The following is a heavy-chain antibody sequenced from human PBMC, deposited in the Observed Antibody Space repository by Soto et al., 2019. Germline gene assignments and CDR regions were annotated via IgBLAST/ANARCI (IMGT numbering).Heavy chain of an antibody. J-gene: IGHJ4*02. CDR3: MNEPDRSTDY. CDR2: ISSNGGST. Sequence: EVSLRLSCSASGFTFTTYAMHWVRQAPGKGLEYVSAISSNGGSTNYADSVKGRFTISRDNSKNTLYLQMSSLRAEDTALYYCMNEPDRSTDYWGLGTLVPVSS. CDR1: GFTFTTYA. V-gene: IGHV3-64D*06.